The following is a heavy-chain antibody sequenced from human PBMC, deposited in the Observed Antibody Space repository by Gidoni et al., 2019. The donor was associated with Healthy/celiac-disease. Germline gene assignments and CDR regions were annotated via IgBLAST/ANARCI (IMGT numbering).Heavy chain of an antibody. CDR3: ARRQYSSSSDSNYYYYYGMDV. J-gene: IGHJ6*02. V-gene: IGHV5-10-1*01. CDR1: GYSFTSYW. CDR2: IDPSDSYT. D-gene: IGHD6-6*01. Sequence: EVQLVQSGAEVKKPGESLRISCKGSGYSFTSYWISWVRQMPGKGLEWMGRIDPSDSYTNYSPSFQGHVTISADKSISTAYLQCSSLKASDTAMYYCARRQYSSSSDSNYYYYYGMDVWGQGTTVTVSS.